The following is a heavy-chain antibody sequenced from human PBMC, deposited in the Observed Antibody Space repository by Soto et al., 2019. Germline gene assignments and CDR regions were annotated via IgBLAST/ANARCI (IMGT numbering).Heavy chain of an antibody. CDR2: INPKTGDT. CDR1: GYTFTGYY. Sequence: ASVKVSCKTSGYTFTGYYLNWVRQAPGRGLERVGWINPKTGDTNNAQKFQGRVTMTTDTSIRTGYMELSGLKSDDTAVYYCVLGDHLFRWGQGTRVPVAS. CDR3: VLGDHLFR. V-gene: IGHV1-2*02. J-gene: IGHJ4*02. D-gene: IGHD3-16*01.